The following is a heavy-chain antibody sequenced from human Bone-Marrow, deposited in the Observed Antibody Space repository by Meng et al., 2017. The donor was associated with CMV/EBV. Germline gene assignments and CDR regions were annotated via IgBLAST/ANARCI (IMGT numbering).Heavy chain of an antibody. D-gene: IGHD3-10*01. Sequence: LSCAASGFTIDAYSMVWDRQAPGKGLKWVSGINWNGGSTGYADSVKGRFTISRDNAKNSLYLQMNSLRAEDTALYHCARDWYGDYFDYWGQGTLVTVSS. J-gene: IGHJ4*02. CDR2: INWNGGST. CDR3: ARDWYGDYFDY. CDR1: GFTIDAYS. V-gene: IGHV3-20*01.